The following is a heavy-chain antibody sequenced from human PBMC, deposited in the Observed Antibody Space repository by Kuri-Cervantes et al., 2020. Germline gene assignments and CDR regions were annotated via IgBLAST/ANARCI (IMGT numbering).Heavy chain of an antibody. CDR2: ISYDGSNK. D-gene: IGHD3-9*01. CDR1: EFTFSNYA. CDR3: ARDSILTGTYYGMDV. Sequence: GESLKISCAASEFTFSNYAMHWVRQAPGKGLEWVAVISYDGSNKHYADSVKGRFTISRDNSKNTKNTLYLQMNSLRSEDTAVYYCARDSILTGTYYGMDVWGQGTTVTVSS. V-gene: IGHV3-30*01. J-gene: IGHJ6*02.